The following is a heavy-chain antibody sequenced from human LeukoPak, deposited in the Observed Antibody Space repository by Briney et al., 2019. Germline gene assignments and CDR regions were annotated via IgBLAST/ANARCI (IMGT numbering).Heavy chain of an antibody. CDR3: VRERDRGIEVADDFDY. Sequence: GGSLRLSCAASGFTFSMYSMAWVRQAPGKGLEGVSVINEGGYYRQYADSVKGRFTISRDNSENTLYLQMNSLRAEDTAVYYCVRERDRGIEVADDFDYWGQGTLVTVSS. CDR2: INEGGYYR. V-gene: IGHV3-23*01. J-gene: IGHJ4*02. D-gene: IGHD6-19*01. CDR1: GFTFSMYS.